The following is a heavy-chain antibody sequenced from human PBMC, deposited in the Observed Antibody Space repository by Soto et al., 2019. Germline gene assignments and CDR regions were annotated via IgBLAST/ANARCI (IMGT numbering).Heavy chain of an antibody. CDR2: IWYDGSNK. D-gene: IGHD3-9*01. Sequence: SCVASGFTFSSYGMHWVRQAPGKGLERVAVIWYDGSNKYYADSVKGRFTISRDNSKNTLYLQMNSLRAEDTAVLYCARDARYFDWLWEPGAFDIWGQGTMVTVSS. CDR1: GFTFSSYG. V-gene: IGHV3-33*01. CDR3: ARDARYFDWLWEPGAFDI. J-gene: IGHJ3*02.